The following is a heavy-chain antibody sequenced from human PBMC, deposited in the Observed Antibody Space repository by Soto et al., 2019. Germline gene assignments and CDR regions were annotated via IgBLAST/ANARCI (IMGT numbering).Heavy chain of an antibody. CDR1: GFTVSSDY. V-gene: IGHV3-66*01. CDR3: ARDTGDRKGVSV. Sequence: EVQVVESGGGLVQPGGSLRLSCADSGFTVSSDYMSWVRKSPGKGLEWVSVIYSGGSTYYADSVKGRFTISRDNSKNTLYRQMNILRAEDTAVYYCARDTGDRKGVSVWGQGTTVTVSS. D-gene: IGHD1-26*01. J-gene: IGHJ6*02. CDR2: IYSGGST.